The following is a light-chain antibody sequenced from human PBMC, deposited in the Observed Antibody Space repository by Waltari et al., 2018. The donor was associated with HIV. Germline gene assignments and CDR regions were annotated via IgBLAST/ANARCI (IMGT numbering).Light chain of an antibody. Sequence: SGLRQPPSTSRPPGQRVVISCSGSSSNVGKNYVSWFQQLPGAAPRLLIYRNDRRPSGVPDRFTAAKSGTSASLVISGLRSDDEAEYFCASWDDALSSWLFGGGTKLTVL. J-gene: IGLJ6*01. V-gene: IGLV1-47*01. CDR2: RND. CDR1: SSNVGKNY. CDR3: ASWDDALSSWL.